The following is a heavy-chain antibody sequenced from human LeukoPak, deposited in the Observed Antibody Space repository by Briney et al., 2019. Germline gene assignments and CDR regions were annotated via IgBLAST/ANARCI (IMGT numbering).Heavy chain of an antibody. V-gene: IGHV6-1*01. D-gene: IGHD6-13*01. CDR2: TYYRSKWYN. CDR1: GDSVSSKSAA. J-gene: IGHJ5*02. CDR3: ARVTFEQQVFWFDP. Sequence: SQTLSLTCAISGDSVSSKSAAWNWIRQSPARGLEWLGRTYYRSKWYNDYAESVKSRITINPDTSKNQFSPQLNSVTPEDTAVYYCARVTFEQQVFWFDPCGQGTPVTVSS.